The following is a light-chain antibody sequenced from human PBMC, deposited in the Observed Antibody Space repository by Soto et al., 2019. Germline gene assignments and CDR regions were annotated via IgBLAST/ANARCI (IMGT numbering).Light chain of an antibody. Sequence: EIVLTQSPATLSSSPGERATLSCRARQTVCSRVAWYQHKPGQPPMLLFYESTSTATGIPVRCSGSGSRTDFTLTISSLQPEDFAVYYCHQRRSWPRTFGQGTRVDIK. CDR1: QTVCSR. J-gene: IGKJ1*01. CDR2: EST. CDR3: HQRRSWPRT. V-gene: IGKV3-11*01.